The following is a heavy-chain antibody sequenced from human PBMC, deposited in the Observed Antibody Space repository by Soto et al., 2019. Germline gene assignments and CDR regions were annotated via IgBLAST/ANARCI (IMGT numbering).Heavy chain of an antibody. CDR2: ISYDGSNK. J-gene: IGHJ6*02. CDR3: AQRGYCSSTSCQDYYGMDV. V-gene: IGHV3-30*03. CDR1: GFTFSSYG. Sequence: QVQLVESGGGVVQPGRSLRLSCAASGFTFSSYGMHWVRQAPGKGLEWVAVISYDGSNKYYADSVKGRFTISRDNSKNTLYLQMNSLRADDTSVYYCAQRGYCSSTSCQDYYGMDVWGQGTTVTVSS. D-gene: IGHD2-2*03.